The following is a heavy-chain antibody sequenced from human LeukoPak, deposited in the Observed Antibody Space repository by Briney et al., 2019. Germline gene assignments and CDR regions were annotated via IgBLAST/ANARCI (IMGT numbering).Heavy chain of an antibody. CDR2: IYSGGST. CDR1: GFSVNTNY. Sequence: GGSLRLSCAASGFSVNTNYMSWVRQAPGKGLEWVSVIYSGGSTYYADAVKGRFTISRDNSKNTLYLQMNSLRAEDTALYYCAVLYSGSYYGVSDWGQGTLVTASS. CDR3: AVLYSGSYYGVSD. J-gene: IGHJ4*02. D-gene: IGHD3-10*01. V-gene: IGHV3-53*01.